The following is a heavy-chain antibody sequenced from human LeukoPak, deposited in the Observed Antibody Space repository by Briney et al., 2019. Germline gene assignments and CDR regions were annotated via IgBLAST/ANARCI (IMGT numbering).Heavy chain of an antibody. V-gene: IGHV3-23*01. CDR3: AKVEMATKFDY. Sequence: GGSLRLSCAASGFAFSTYGMNWVRQAPGKGLGWVSAISGSGDSTYYADSVKGRFTISRDNSKNTLYLQMNSLRAKDTAVYYCAKVEMATKFDYRGQGTLVTVSS. CDR1: GFAFSTYG. J-gene: IGHJ4*02. CDR2: ISGSGDST. D-gene: IGHD5-24*01.